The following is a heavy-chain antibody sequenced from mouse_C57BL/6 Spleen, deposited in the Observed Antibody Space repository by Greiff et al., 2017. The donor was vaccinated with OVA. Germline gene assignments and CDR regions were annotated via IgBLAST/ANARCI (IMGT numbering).Heavy chain of an antibody. D-gene: IGHD3-1*01. CDR1: GYAFSSYW. J-gene: IGHJ4*01. CDR3: ARETSGAMDY. V-gene: IGHV1-80*01. Sequence: VQRVESGAELVKPGASVKISCKASGYAFSSYWMNWVKQRPGKGLEWIGQIYPGDGDTNYNGKFKGKATLTADKSSSTAYMQLSSLTSEDSAVYFCARETSGAMDYWGQGTSVTVSS. CDR2: IYPGDGDT.